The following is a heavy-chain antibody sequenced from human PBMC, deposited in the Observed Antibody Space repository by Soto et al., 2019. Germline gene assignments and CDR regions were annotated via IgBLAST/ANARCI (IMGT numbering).Heavy chain of an antibody. CDR1: GVSIRSYY. V-gene: IGHV4-59*01. CDR2: VYNSGSI. Sequence: PSETLSLTCTVSGVSIRSYYWTWIRQPPGKGLEWIGYVYNSGSINSNPSLKSRVTMSVDTSKNQVSLNLTSVTAADTAMYYCARDNTGSVDFWGQGTLVTVSS. CDR3: ARDNTGSVDF. J-gene: IGHJ4*02. D-gene: IGHD1-26*01.